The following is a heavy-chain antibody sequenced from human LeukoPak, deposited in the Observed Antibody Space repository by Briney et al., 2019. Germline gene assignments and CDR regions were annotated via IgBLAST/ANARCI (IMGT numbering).Heavy chain of an antibody. CDR3: AGTSEYSSGWSGLRD. D-gene: IGHD6-19*01. CDR1: GFTFSNYY. Sequence: PGRSLRLSCSVSGFTFSNYYMHWVRQAPGKGLVWVSRINGDGRDTTYVDSVKGRFTISRDNAKDTLYLQMNSLRVDDTAVYYCAGTSEYSSGWSGLRDWGRGTLVTVSS. J-gene: IGHJ4*02. CDR2: INGDGRDT. V-gene: IGHV3-74*01.